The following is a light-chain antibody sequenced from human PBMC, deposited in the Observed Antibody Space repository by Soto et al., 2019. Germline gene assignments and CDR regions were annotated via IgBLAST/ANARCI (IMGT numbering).Light chain of an antibody. Sequence: DIQLTQSPSFLSACVGDRVTITCRASQGISSYLAWYQQKPGKAPKLLIYAASTLQSGVPSRFSGSGSGTEFTLTISSLQPEDFATYFCQPLKSYPLTVGGGTMVDSK. CDR2: AAS. CDR3: QPLKSYPLT. V-gene: IGKV1-9*01. CDR1: QGISSY. J-gene: IGKJ4*01.